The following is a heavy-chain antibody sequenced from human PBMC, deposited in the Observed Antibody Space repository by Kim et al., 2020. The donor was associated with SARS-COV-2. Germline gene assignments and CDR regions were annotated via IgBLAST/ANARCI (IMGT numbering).Heavy chain of an antibody. Sequence: GGSLRLSCAASGFTFSSYGMHWVRQAPGKGLEWVAVISYDGSNKYYADSVKGRFTISRDNSKNTLYLQMNSLRAEDTAVYYCANDRTIVVVPAATFDYWG. J-gene: IGHJ4*01. CDR3: ANDRTIVVVPAATFDY. V-gene: IGHV3-30*18. D-gene: IGHD2-2*01. CDR1: GFTFSSYG. CDR2: ISYDGSNK.